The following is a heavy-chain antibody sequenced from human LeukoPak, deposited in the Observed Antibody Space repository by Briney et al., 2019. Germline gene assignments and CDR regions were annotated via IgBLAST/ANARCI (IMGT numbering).Heavy chain of an antibody. CDR1: GGSFSGYY. D-gene: IGHD6-13*01. V-gene: IGHV4-34*01. CDR3: ARQTSSWYEVASNWFDP. Sequence: SETLSLTCAVYGGSFSGYYWSWIRQPPGKGLEWIGEINHSGSTNYNPSLKSRVTISVDTSKNQFSLKLSSVTAADTAVYYCARQTSSWYEVASNWFDPWGQGTLVTVSS. CDR2: INHSGST. J-gene: IGHJ5*02.